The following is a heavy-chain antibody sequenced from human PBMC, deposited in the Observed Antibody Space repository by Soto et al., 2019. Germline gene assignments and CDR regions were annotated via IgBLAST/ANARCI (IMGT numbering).Heavy chain of an antibody. CDR1: GYSFILHG. Sequence: QVQLVQSGDEVKKVGASVRVSCKASGYSFILHGISWVRQAPGQGLEWMGWISGYNGNTNYAQKFQGRVAMTTDTATNTVYVELRSLKSDDTAVYFCARVWYSESSGAFDIWGQGTKVTVSS. CDR2: ISGYNGNT. D-gene: IGHD1-1*01. CDR3: ARVWYSESSGAFDI. V-gene: IGHV1-18*04. J-gene: IGHJ3*02.